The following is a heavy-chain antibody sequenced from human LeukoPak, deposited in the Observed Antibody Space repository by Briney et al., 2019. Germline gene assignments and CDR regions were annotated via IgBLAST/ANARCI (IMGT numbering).Heavy chain of an antibody. CDR2: IYYSGST. D-gene: IGHD6-13*01. CDR1: GGSINSYY. V-gene: IGHV4-59*01. Sequence: SETLSLTCSVSGGSINSYYWSWIRQPPGKGLEWIGYIYYSGSTNYNPSLKSRVTISVDTSKNQFSLRLSSVTAADTAVYYCARVTGYMTEDYFDYWGQGTLITVSS. CDR3: ARVTGYMTEDYFDY. J-gene: IGHJ4*02.